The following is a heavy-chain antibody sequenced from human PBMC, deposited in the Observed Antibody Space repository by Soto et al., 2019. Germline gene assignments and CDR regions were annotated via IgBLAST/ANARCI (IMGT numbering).Heavy chain of an antibody. CDR1: VFTVHSHA. J-gene: IGHJ6*02. CDR3: ARARGYCSGGSCYSPGTATHYAMDV. D-gene: IGHD2-15*01. CDR2: ISYDGTNK. Sequence: GGSLRLSSASAVFTVHSHAMYWVRRDSGQGLVWVALISYDGTNKYYADSVKGRFTISRDNSKMTLSLQMNSLRPEDTAVYYCARARGYCSGGSCYSPGTATHYAMDVWGQGT. V-gene: IGHV3-30-3*01.